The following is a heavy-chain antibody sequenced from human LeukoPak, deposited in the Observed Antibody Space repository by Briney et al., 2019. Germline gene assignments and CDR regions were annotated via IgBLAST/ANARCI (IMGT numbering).Heavy chain of an antibody. D-gene: IGHD1-14*01. CDR2: IRTKGYGGTI. J-gene: IGHJ4*02. V-gene: IGHV3-49*04. CDR1: GFTFGDYA. CDR3: TRRKFFDS. Sequence: GGSLRLSCTASGFTFGDYAMSWVRQAPGKGLEWVGSIRTKGYGGTIQYAASVKGRSTISRDDSKSVAYLQLSSLKTEDTAVYYCTRRKFFDSWGQGTLVTVSS.